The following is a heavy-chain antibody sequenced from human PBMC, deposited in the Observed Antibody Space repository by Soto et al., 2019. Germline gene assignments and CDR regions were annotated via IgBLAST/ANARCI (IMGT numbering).Heavy chain of an antibody. V-gene: IGHV4-4*07. CDR3: ARQTTFSSSWYDY. D-gene: IGHD6-13*01. CDR2: IYSSGST. Sequence: SETLSLTCTVSGGSISNYYWTWIRQPAGEGLEWIGRIYSSGSTNYNSSLKSRLTMSVDTSKNQFSLKLTSVTAADTAVYYCARQTTFSSSWYDYWGQGTLVTV. CDR1: GGSISNYY. J-gene: IGHJ4*02.